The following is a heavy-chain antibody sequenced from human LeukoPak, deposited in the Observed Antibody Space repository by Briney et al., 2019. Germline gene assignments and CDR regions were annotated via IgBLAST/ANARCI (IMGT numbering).Heavy chain of an antibody. CDR1: GFTFSSYS. CDR3: AKWGYYESPGY. V-gene: IGHV3-23*01. D-gene: IGHD3-22*01. Sequence: GWSLRLSCAASGFTFSSYSMSWVRQAPGKVLEWVSAISGSGGSTYYADSVKGRFTISRDNSKNTLYLQMNSLRAEDTAVYYCAKWGYYESPGYWGQGTLVTVSS. J-gene: IGHJ4*02. CDR2: ISGSGGST.